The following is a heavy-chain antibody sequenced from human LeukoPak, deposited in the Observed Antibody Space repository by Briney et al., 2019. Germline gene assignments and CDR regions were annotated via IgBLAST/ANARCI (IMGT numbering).Heavy chain of an antibody. V-gene: IGHV3-48*01. Sequence: GGSLRLSCAASGFTFSSYSMNWVRQAPGKGLEWVSYISSSSSTIYYADSVKGRFTISRDNAKNSLYLQMNSLRAEDTAVYYCARDQSGSLDYWGQGTLVTVSS. J-gene: IGHJ4*02. CDR1: GFTFSSYS. D-gene: IGHD1-26*01. CDR3: ARDQSGSLDY. CDR2: ISSSSSTI.